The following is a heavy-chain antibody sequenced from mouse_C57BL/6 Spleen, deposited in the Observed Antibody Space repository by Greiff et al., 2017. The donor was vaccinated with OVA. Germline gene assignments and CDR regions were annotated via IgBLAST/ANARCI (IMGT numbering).Heavy chain of an antibody. CDR3: TRDNPPLIYYGSSEAMDY. Sequence: EVMLVESGEGLVKPGGSLKLSCAASGFTFSSYAMSWVRQTPEKRLEWVAYISSGGDYIYYADTVKGRFTISRDNARNTLYLQMSSLKSEDTAMYYCTRDNPPLIYYGSSEAMDYWGQGTSVTVSS. J-gene: IGHJ4*01. D-gene: IGHD1-1*01. V-gene: IGHV5-9-1*02. CDR1: GFTFSSYA. CDR2: ISSGGDYI.